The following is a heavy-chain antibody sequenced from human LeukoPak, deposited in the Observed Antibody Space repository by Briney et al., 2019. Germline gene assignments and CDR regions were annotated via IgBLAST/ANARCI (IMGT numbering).Heavy chain of an antibody. Sequence: GGSLRLSCVASGFTFSNYAMGWVRQAPGKRLDWVSAVTGRGGSTYYADSVKGRFTISRDNSWNTLFLQMNSLRAEDTAIYYCAKWGDFDILTGYYVSDFWGQGTLVTVSS. CDR3: AKWGDFDILTGYYVSDF. CDR1: GFTFSNYA. V-gene: IGHV3-23*01. J-gene: IGHJ4*02. CDR2: VTGRGGST. D-gene: IGHD3-9*01.